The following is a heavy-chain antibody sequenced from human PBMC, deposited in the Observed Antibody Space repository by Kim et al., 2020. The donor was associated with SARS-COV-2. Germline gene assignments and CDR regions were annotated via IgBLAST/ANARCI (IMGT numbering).Heavy chain of an antibody. CDR2: IIPIFDAT. Sequence: SVKVSCKASGGTFSRHAFSWVRQAPGQGLEWVGGIIPIFDATNYAPRLQGRVTITADESSTTAYMHLSSLTFEDTAVYYCTRAGYSGYESMGIFTYSAIEVWGPGNTVPVPS. J-gene: IGHJ6*01. CDR3: TRAGYSGYESMGIFTYSAIEV. D-gene: IGHD5-12*01. CDR1: GGTFSRHA. V-gene: IGHV1-69*13.